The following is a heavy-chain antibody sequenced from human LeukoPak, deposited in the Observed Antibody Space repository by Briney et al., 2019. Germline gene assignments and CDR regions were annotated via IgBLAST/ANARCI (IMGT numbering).Heavy chain of an antibody. CDR1: GGSFSGYY. D-gene: IGHD3-10*01. Sequence: SETLSLTCAVYGGSFSGYYWSWIRQHPGKGLEWIGYIYYSGSTYYNPSLKSRVTISVDTSKNQFSLKLSSVTAADTAVYYCARLYGSGSLDYWGQGTLVTVSS. CDR3: ARLYGSGSLDY. V-gene: IGHV4-31*11. CDR2: IYYSGST. J-gene: IGHJ4*02.